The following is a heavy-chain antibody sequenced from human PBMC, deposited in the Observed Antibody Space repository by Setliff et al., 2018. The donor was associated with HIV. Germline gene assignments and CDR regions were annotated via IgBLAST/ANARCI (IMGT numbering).Heavy chain of an antibody. Sequence: ASVKVSCKASGYTFTNYDIHWVRQATGQGLEWMGWMNPNSGNTGFAQKFQGRVTMTRNTSISTAYMELRSLRSEDTAVYFCARTWGAGVTGYWFEPWGQGTRVTVSS. CDR1: GYTFTNYD. J-gene: IGHJ5*02. CDR3: ARTWGAGVTGYWFEP. V-gene: IGHV1-8*02. CDR2: MNPNSGNT. D-gene: IGHD3-9*01.